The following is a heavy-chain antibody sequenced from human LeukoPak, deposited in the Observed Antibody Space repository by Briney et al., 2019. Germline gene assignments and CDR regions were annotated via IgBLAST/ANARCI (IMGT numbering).Heavy chain of an antibody. J-gene: IGHJ4*02. V-gene: IGHV3-48*03. CDR1: GFTFSSYE. Sequence: PGGSLRLSCAASGFTFSSYEMNWVRQAPGKGLEWVSYISSSGSTIYYADSVKGRFTISRDNAKNSLYLQMNSLRADDTAVYYCARQNRGVLDYWGQGTLVTVSS. CDR3: ARQNRGVLDY. D-gene: IGHD3-10*01. CDR2: ISSSGSTI.